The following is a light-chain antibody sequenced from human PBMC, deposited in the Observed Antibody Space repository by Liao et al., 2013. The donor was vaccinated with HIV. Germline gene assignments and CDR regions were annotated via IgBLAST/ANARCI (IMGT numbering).Light chain of an antibody. V-gene: IGLV3-21*01. CDR3: QAWDSGTALYT. CDR2: YDS. J-gene: IGLJ1*01. CDR1: NIGSKS. Sequence: SYVLTQPPSVSVAPGKTARITCGGNNIGSKSVHWYQQKPGQAPVLVIYYDSDRPSGIPERFSGSNSGNTATLTISRVEPGDEADYYCQAWDSGTALYTFGTGTKVTVL.